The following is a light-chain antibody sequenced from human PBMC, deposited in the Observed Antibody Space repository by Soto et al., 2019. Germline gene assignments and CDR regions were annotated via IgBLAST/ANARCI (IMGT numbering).Light chain of an antibody. CDR1: SSNIGSNT. CDR2: SNN. CDR3: AAWDDSLNGPRWV. Sequence: QSVLTQPPSASGTPGQRVTISCSGSSSNIGSNTVNWYQQLPGTAPKLLIYSNNQRPSGVPDRFSGSKSGTSASLAISGLQSDDEADYYCAAWDDSLNGPRWVFGGGTQLTVL. J-gene: IGLJ3*02. V-gene: IGLV1-44*01.